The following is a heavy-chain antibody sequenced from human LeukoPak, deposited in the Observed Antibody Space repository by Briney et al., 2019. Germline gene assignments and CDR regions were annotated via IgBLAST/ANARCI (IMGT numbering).Heavy chain of an antibody. Sequence: PGGPLRLSCAASGXTFSSYEVNWVRQAPGRGLEWVSYISGSGVTMYYADSVKGRFTISRDDAKNSLYLQMNSLRAEDTAVYYCAREDIRLDYFDYWGQGTLVTVSS. CDR3: AREDIRLDYFDY. D-gene: IGHD6-19*01. CDR1: GXTFSSYE. CDR2: ISGSGVTM. J-gene: IGHJ4*02. V-gene: IGHV3-48*03.